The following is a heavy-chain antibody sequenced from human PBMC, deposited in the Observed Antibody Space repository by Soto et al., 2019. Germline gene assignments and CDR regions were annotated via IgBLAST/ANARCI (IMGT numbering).Heavy chain of an antibody. Sequence: SETLSLTCTVSGGSISSYYWSWIRQPPGKGLEWNGYIYYSGSTNYNPSLKSRVTISVDTSKNQFSLKLSSVTAADTAVYYCARHVRPITIFGVVNTSDYMDVWGKGTTVTVSS. CDR2: IYYSGST. V-gene: IGHV4-59*08. J-gene: IGHJ6*03. CDR1: GGSISSYY. D-gene: IGHD3-3*01. CDR3: ARHVRPITIFGVVNTSDYMDV.